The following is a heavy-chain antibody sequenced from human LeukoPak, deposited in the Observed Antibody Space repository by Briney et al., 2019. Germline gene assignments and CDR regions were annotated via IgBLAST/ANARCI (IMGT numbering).Heavy chain of an antibody. Sequence: GGALRLYCATSKFIFNTYGMSLVRQAPGEGLEWVSSISGGGGSTQYAASVQGRFTISRDNSKNTLYLQMNSLRPEDTAVYYCAKDPRYSYGGYCDYWGQGTLVTVSS. V-gene: IGHV3-23*01. J-gene: IGHJ4*02. CDR3: AKDPRYSYGGYCDY. D-gene: IGHD5-18*01. CDR2: ISGGGGST. CDR1: KFIFNTYG.